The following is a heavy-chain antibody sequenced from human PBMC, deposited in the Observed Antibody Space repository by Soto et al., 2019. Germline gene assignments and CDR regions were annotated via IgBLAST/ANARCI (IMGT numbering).Heavy chain of an antibody. J-gene: IGHJ6*02. CDR3: ASLFYYYDSSGYGMDV. V-gene: IGHV5-10-1*01. CDR1: GYSFTSYW. D-gene: IGHD3-22*01. CDR2: IDPSDSYT. Sequence: GESLKICCKGSGYSFTSYWISWVRQMPGKGLEWMGRIDPSDSYTNYSPSFQGHVTISADKSISTAYLQWSSLKASDTAMYYCASLFYYYDSSGYGMDVWGQGTTVTVSS.